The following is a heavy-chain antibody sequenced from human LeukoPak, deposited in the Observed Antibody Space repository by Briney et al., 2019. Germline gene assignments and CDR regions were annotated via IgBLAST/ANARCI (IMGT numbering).Heavy chain of an antibody. Sequence: PGRSLRLSCGTSGFTFSSYGMHWVRQAPGKGLEWVALISYDGSNKYYADSVKGRFTISRDNSKSTLYLQMNSLRAKDTAVYYCAKEVVGATTVPAYWGQGTLVTVSS. D-gene: IGHD1-26*01. CDR2: ISYDGSNK. J-gene: IGHJ4*02. CDR1: GFTFSSYG. V-gene: IGHV3-30*18. CDR3: AKEVVGATTVPAY.